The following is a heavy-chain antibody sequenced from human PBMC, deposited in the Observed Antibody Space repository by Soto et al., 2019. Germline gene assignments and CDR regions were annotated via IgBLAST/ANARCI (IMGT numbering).Heavy chain of an antibody. Sequence: GGSLRLSCTASGFTFGDYAMSWFRQAPGKGLEWVGFIRSKAYGGTTEYAASVKGRFTISRDDSKSIAYLQMNSLKTEDTAVYYCTRVGSSWYYYYYGMDVWGQGTTVTVSS. CDR2: IRSKAYGGTT. J-gene: IGHJ6*02. D-gene: IGHD6-13*01. CDR1: GFTFGDYA. CDR3: TRVGSSWYYYYYGMDV. V-gene: IGHV3-49*03.